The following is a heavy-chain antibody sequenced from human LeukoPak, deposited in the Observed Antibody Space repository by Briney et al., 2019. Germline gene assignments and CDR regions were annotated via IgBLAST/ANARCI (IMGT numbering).Heavy chain of an antibody. Sequence: GGSLRLSCAASGFTFSDYYMSWIRQAPGKGLERVSYISSSSSYTNYADSVKGRFTISRDNAKNSLYLQMHSLRAEDTAVYYCARAATYYDILTGAPGYYGMDVWGQGTTVTVSS. CDR1: GFTFSDYY. CDR2: ISSSSSYT. J-gene: IGHJ6*02. V-gene: IGHV3-11*05. CDR3: ARAATYYDILTGAPGYYGMDV. D-gene: IGHD3-9*01.